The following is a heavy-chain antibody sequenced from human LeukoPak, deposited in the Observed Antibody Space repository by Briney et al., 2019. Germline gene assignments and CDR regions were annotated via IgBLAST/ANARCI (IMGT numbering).Heavy chain of an antibody. CDR2: IKEDGGEK. J-gene: IGHJ6*02. Sequence: GGSLRLSCAASGFTLSSHWMTWVRQAPGKGPEWVANIKEDGGEKYYVDSVRGRFTISRDNGENSLYLQMNSPRVEDTAVYYCARSRGVATIPYGMDVWGQGTTVTVSS. D-gene: IGHD5-12*01. V-gene: IGHV3-7*03. CDR3: ARSRGVATIPYGMDV. CDR1: GFTLSSHW.